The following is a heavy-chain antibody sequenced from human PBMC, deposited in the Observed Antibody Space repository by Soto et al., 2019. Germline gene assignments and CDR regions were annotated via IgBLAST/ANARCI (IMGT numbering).Heavy chain of an antibody. J-gene: IGHJ5*02. CDR3: ARGISKYSSWYEPHPWFAA. Sequence: SETLSLICNGSCGPINSPEYYWTRLRQSPGKGLEWIGYLYFNGGTQYNPSLRTPISMSLDTSKKHFSLKMRSVTGADTAVYYCARGISKYSSWYEPHPWFAAWGQGALVT. V-gene: IGHV4-30-4*01. CDR2: LYFNGGT. D-gene: IGHD6-13*01. CDR1: CGPINSPEYY.